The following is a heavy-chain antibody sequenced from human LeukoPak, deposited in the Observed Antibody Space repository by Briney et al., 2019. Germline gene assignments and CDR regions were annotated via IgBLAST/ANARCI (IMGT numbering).Heavy chain of an antibody. CDR3: ASAASGWSYFDS. J-gene: IGHJ4*02. CDR2: IYYSGTT. CDR1: GGSFSGYY. V-gene: IGHV4-39*01. D-gene: IGHD6-19*01. Sequence: SETLSLTCAVYGGSFSGYYWGWSRQPPGKGLEWIGSIYYSGTTYYSPSLKSRVTISVDTSKNQFSLKLTSVTAADTAVYYCASAASGWSYFDSWGQGTLVTVSS.